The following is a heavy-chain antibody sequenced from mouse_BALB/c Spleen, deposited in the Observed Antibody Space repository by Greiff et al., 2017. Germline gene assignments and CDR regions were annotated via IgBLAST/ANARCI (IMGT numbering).Heavy chain of an antibody. D-gene: IGHD1-1*01. Sequence: EVQVVESGGDLVKPGGSLKLSCAASGFTFSSYGMSWVRQTPDKRLEWVATISDGGSYTYYPDSVKGRFTISRDNAKNNLYLQMSSLKSEDTAIYYCARVRYDWYFDVWGAGTTVTVSS. CDR1: GFTFSSYG. J-gene: IGHJ1*01. CDR3: ARVRYDWYFDV. CDR2: ISDGGSYT. V-gene: IGHV5-6*01.